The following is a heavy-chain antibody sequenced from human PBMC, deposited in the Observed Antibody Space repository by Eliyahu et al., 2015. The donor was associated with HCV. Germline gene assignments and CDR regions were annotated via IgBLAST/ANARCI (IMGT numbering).Heavy chain of an antibody. V-gene: IGHV1-46*01. Sequence: QVQLVQSGAEVKKPGASVKFSCKASGYTFTSYYMPWXRQAPGQGLEWMGIINPSGGSTSYAQKFQGRVTMTRDTSTSTVYMELSSLRSEDTAVYYCARGPATYYDFWSGYNAQTYNWFDPWGQGTLVTVSS. CDR1: GYTFTSYY. CDR2: INPSGGST. J-gene: IGHJ5*02. CDR3: ARGPATYYDFWSGYNAQTYNWFDP. D-gene: IGHD3-3*01.